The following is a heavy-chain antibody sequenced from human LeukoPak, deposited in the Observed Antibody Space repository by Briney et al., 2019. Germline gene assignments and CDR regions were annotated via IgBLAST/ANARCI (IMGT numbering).Heavy chain of an antibody. CDR3: AKDVSMVFGAFGAFDI. Sequence: GGSLRLSCAASGFTFSSYAMSWVRQAPGKGLEWVSAISGSGGSTYYADSVKGRFTISRDNSKNTLYLQMNSLRAEDTAVYYCAKDVSMVFGAFGAFDIWGQGTMVTVSS. V-gene: IGHV3-23*01. D-gene: IGHD3/OR15-3a*01. CDR2: ISGSGGST. CDR1: GFTFSSYA. J-gene: IGHJ3*02.